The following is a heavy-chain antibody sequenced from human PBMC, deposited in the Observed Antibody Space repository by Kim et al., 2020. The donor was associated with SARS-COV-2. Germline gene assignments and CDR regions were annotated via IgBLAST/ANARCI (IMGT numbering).Heavy chain of an antibody. Sequence: SETLSLICTVSGGSISSYYWSWIRQPPGKGLEWIGYIYYSGSTNYNPSLKSRVTISVDTSKNQFSLKLSSVTAADTAVYYCARDGESGYYAYYGMDVWG. D-gene: IGHD3-22*01. CDR1: GGSISSYY. J-gene: IGHJ6*02. V-gene: IGHV4-59*01. CDR3: ARDGESGYYAYYGMDV. CDR2: IYYSGST.